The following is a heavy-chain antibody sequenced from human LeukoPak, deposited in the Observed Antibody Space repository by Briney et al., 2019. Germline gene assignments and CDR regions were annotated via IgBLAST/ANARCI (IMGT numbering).Heavy chain of an antibody. Sequence: GGSLRLSCAASGFDFRTYWMHWVRQAPGKGLMWVSRINSDGTGTYADSVKGRFTISRDNANNMLYLQMNSRTADDTAVYYCTKDARTCHSSGCWKPSDYWGQGALVTVSS. CDR1: GFDFRTYW. D-gene: IGHD3-22*01. V-gene: IGHV3-74*01. CDR2: INSDGTGT. CDR3: TKDARTCHSSGCWKPSDY. J-gene: IGHJ4*02.